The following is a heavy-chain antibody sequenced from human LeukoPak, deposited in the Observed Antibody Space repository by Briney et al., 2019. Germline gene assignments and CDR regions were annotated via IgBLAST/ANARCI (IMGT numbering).Heavy chain of an antibody. V-gene: IGHV1-46*01. CDR1: GYTFTSYY. CDR2: INPSGGST. CDR3: ARTLYYDILTGYDNYYYYGMDV. J-gene: IGHJ6*02. Sequence: ASVKVSCKASGYTFTSYYMHWVRQAPGQGLEWMGIINPSGGSTSYAQKFQGRVTMTRDTSTSTVYMELSSLRSEATAVYYCARTLYYDILTGYDNYYYYGMDVWGQGTTVTVSS. D-gene: IGHD3-9*01.